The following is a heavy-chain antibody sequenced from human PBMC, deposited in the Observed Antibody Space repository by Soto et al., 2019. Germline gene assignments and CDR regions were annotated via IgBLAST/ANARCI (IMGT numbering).Heavy chain of an antibody. CDR3: ARVIGSAYSSSWYWFDP. D-gene: IGHD6-13*01. Sequence: ASVKVSCKASGYTFTSYCISWVRQAPGQGLEWMGWISAYNGNTNYAQKLQGRVTMTTGTSTSTAYMELRSLRSDDTAVYYCARVIGSAYSSSWYWFDPWGQGTLVTVSS. V-gene: IGHV1-18*04. CDR1: GYTFTSYC. J-gene: IGHJ5*02. CDR2: ISAYNGNT.